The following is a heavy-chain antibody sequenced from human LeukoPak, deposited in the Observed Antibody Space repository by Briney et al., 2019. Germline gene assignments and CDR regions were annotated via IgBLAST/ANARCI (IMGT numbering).Heavy chain of an antibody. CDR2: ISAYNGST. D-gene: IGHD3-3*01. Sequence: GASVKVSCKASGYTFSSYGFTWVRQAPGQGLEWMGWISAYNGSTKYAQELQGRVTMTTDTSTSTAYMELRSLRSDDTAMYYCARSPPYNDFWSGKGLLDYWGQGTLVTVSS. CDR1: GYTFSSYG. J-gene: IGHJ4*02. V-gene: IGHV1-18*01. CDR3: ARSPPYNDFWSGKGLLDY.